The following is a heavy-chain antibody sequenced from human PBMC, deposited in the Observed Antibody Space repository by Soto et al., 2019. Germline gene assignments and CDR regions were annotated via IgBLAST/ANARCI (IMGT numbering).Heavy chain of an antibody. CDR3: ARRSSSSLGSLFDP. CDR2: MYYTGNK. CDR1: GCSLSSSTYY. D-gene: IGHD6-6*01. J-gene: IGHJ5*02. Sequence: SETPSLTCPVSGCSLSSSTYYLDWVRPPPGKGLEWIGAMYYTGNKNYNPSLESRVTMSVDTSKNQFSLKLSSVTPTDTAVYYCARRSSSSLGSLFDPWGRGILVTVS. V-gene: IGHV4-39*01.